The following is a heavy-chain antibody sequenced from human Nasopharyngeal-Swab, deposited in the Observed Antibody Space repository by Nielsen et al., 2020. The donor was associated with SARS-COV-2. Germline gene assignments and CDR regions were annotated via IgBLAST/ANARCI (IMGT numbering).Heavy chain of an antibody. D-gene: IGHD2-21*02. CDR3: AREGGYCGGDCPEYFDY. Sequence: WSRQSPGKGLEWIGYIYHSESTYYNPSLKSRVTISVDRSKNQFSLKLSSVTAADTAVYYCAREGGYCGGDCPEYFDYWGQGTLVTVSS. V-gene: IGHV4-30-2*06. J-gene: IGHJ4*02. CDR2: IYHSEST.